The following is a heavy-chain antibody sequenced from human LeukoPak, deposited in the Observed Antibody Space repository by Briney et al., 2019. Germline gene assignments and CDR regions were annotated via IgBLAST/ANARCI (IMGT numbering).Heavy chain of an antibody. CDR1: GYTLTELS. Sequence: ASVKVSCKVSGYTLTELSMHWVRQAPGKGLEWMGGFDPEDGETIYAQKFQGRVTMTGDTSTDTAYMELSSLRSEDTAVYYCAALVVPASNWFDPWGQGTLVTVSS. CDR3: AALVVPASNWFDP. D-gene: IGHD2-2*01. CDR2: FDPEDGET. V-gene: IGHV1-24*01. J-gene: IGHJ5*02.